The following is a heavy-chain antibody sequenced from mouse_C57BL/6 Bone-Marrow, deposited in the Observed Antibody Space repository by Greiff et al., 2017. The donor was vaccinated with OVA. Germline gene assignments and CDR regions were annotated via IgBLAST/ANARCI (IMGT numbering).Heavy chain of an antibody. CDR1: GYTFTSYW. CDR2: IDPNSGGT. D-gene: IGHD1-1*01. Sequence: VQLQQSGAELVKPGASVKLSCKASGYTFTSYWMHWVKQRPGRGLEWIGRIDPNSGGTKYNEKFKSKATLTVDKPSSTAYMQLSSLTSEDSAVYYCAREWTTVVASDYFDYWGQGTTLTVSS. V-gene: IGHV1-72*01. J-gene: IGHJ2*01. CDR3: AREWTTVVASDYFDY.